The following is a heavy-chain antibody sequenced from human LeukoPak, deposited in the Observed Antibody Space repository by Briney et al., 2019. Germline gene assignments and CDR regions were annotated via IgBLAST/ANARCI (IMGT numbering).Heavy chain of an antibody. Sequence: GASVKVSCKASGGTFSSYAISWVRQAPGQGLEWMGGIIPIFGTANYAQKFQGRVTITADESTSTAYMELSSLRSEDTAVYYCARGKGSGIGIVGANYFDYWGQGTLVTVSS. D-gene: IGHD1-26*01. J-gene: IGHJ4*02. V-gene: IGHV1-69*13. CDR2: IIPIFGTA. CDR3: ARGKGSGIGIVGANYFDY. CDR1: GGTFSSYA.